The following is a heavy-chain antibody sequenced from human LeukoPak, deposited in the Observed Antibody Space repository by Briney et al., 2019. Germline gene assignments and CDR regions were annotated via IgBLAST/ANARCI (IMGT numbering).Heavy chain of an antibody. D-gene: IGHD5-24*01. Sequence: GGSLRLSCTASGFIFSNAWMNWVRQAPGKGLEWVSYISSSGSTIYYADSVKGRFTISRDNAKNSLYLQMNSLRAEDTAVYYCAREVGGDGYNAIDYWGQGTLVTVSS. CDR3: AREVGGDGYNAIDY. J-gene: IGHJ4*02. V-gene: IGHV3-48*04. CDR1: GFIFSNAW. CDR2: ISSSGSTI.